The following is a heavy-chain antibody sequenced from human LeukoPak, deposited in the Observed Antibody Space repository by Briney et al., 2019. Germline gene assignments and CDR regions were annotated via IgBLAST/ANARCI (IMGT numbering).Heavy chain of an antibody. V-gene: IGHV3-74*01. CDR3: ARIGPSFTSTGTAP. J-gene: IGHJ5*02. CDR1: GFTFRSYW. Sequence: GGSLRLSCSASGFTFRSYWMHWVRQAPGKGLVWFSRINSDGSSTSYADSVKGRFTISRDNAKNTLYLQMNSLRAEDTAVYYCARIGPSFTSTGTAPWGQGTLVTVSS. D-gene: IGHD1-1*01. CDR2: INSDGSST.